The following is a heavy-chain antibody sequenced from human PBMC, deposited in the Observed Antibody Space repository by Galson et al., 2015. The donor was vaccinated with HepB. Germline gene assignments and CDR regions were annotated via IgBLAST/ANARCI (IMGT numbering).Heavy chain of an antibody. V-gene: IGHV1-69*02. D-gene: IGHD3-22*01. J-gene: IGHJ5*02. CDR2: IIPILGIA. Sequence: SVKVSCKASGGTFSSYTISWVRQAPGQGLEWMGRIIPILGIANYAQKFQGRVTITADESTSTAYMELSSLRSEDTAVYYCARPLYDSSGYYQNWFDPWGQGTLVTVSS. CDR3: ARPLYDSSGYYQNWFDP. CDR1: GGTFSSYT.